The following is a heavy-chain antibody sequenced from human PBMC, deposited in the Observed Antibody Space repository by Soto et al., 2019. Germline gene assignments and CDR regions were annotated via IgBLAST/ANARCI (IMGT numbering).Heavy chain of an antibody. CDR2: INPNSGGT. CDR1: GYTFTGYY. CDR3: ARDYYYDTSGYYSRWFDP. D-gene: IGHD3-22*01. J-gene: IGHJ5*02. V-gene: IGHV1-2*02. Sequence: SVKVSCKASGYTFTGYYMHWVGEAPVQGLEWMGWINPNSGGTNYAQKFQGRVTMTRDTSISTAYMELSRLRSDDTAVYYCARDYYYDTSGYYSRWFDPWGQGTLVTVSS.